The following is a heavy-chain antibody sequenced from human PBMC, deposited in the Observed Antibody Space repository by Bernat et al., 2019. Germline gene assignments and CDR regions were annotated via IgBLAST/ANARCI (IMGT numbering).Heavy chain of an antibody. V-gene: IGHV3-53*01. D-gene: IGHD6-6*01. CDR1: GFTVSSNY. Sequence: EVQLVESGGNLVQPGGSLRLSCAASGFTVSSNYMSWVRQTPGKGLEWVSVIYTGGTTFYADSVQGRFTISRDLSKNTLYLQMNNPRADDTALYYCAREEYTSSSRHWYFDLWGRGTLVTVSS. J-gene: IGHJ2*01. CDR2: IYTGGTT. CDR3: AREEYTSSSRHWYFDL.